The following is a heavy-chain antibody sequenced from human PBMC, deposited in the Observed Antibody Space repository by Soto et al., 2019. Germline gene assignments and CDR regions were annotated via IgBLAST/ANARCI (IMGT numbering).Heavy chain of an antibody. CDR3: ARDGDFDWLLSYSFDP. CDR1: GYTFTSYG. V-gene: IGHV1-18*04. Sequence: ASVKVSCKASGYTFTSYGISWVRQAPGQGLEWMGWISAYNGNTNYAQKLQGRVTMTTDTSTSTAYMELRSLRSDDTAVCYCARDGDFDWLLSYSFDPWGQGTLVTVSA. CDR2: ISAYNGNT. J-gene: IGHJ5*02. D-gene: IGHD3-9*01.